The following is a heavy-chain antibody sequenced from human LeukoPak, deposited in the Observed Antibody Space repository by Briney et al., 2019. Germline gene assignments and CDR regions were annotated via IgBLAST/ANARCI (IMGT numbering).Heavy chain of an antibody. CDR3: ATGGVLWFGESPNYFDY. J-gene: IGHJ4*02. V-gene: IGHV1-24*01. CDR1: GYTHTELS. CDR2: FDPEDGET. D-gene: IGHD3-10*01. Sequence: ASVKVSCKVSGYTHTELSMHWVRQDPGKGLEWMGGFDPEDGETIYAQKFQGRVTMTEDTSTDTAYMELSSLRSEDTAVYYCATGGVLWFGESPNYFDYWGQGTLVTVS.